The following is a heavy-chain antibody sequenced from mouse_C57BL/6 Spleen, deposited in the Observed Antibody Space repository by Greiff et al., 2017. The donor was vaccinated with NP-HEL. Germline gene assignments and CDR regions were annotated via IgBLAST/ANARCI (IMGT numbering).Heavy chain of an antibody. Sequence: QVQLQQPGAELVKPGASVKVSCKASGYKFTSYWMQWVKQRHGEGGEGRGGLYRSDSDTNYNQSFKGKATLTVDKSSSTAYMQLSSLTSEDSAVYYCATMYYFDYWGQGTTLTVSS. CDR3: ATMYYFDY. CDR1: GYKFTSYW. V-gene: IGHV1-74*01. D-gene: IGHD1-1*02. J-gene: IGHJ2*01. CDR2: LYRSDSDT.